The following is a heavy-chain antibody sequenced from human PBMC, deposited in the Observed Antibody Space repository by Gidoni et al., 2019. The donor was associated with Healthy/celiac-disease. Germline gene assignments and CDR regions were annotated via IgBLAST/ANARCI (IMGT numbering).Heavy chain of an antibody. J-gene: IGHJ4*02. CDR1: GGSFSGYY. Sequence: QVQLQQWGAGLLKPSETLSLTCAVYGGSFSGYYWSWIRQPPGKGLEWIGEINHSGSTNYNPSLKSRVTISVDTSKNQFSLKLSSVTAADTAVYYCARSPLGYCSSTSCRRYFDYWGQGTLVTVSS. D-gene: IGHD2-2*01. V-gene: IGHV4-34*01. CDR3: ARSPLGYCSSTSCRRYFDY. CDR2: INHSGST.